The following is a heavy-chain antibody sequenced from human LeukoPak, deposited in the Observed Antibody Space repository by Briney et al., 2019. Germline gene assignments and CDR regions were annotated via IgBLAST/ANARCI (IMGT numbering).Heavy chain of an antibody. J-gene: IGHJ6*03. D-gene: IGHD2-2*01. CDR3: ATLGTTHPYYYYYMDV. CDR2: IYYSGST. V-gene: IGHV4-39*01. Sequence: PSETLSLTCTVSGGSISSSSYYWGWIRQPPGKGLEWIGSIYYSGSTYYNPSLKSRVTISVDTSKNQFSLKLSSVTAADTAVYYCATLGTTHPYYYYYMDVWGKGTTVTVSS. CDR1: GGSISSSSYY.